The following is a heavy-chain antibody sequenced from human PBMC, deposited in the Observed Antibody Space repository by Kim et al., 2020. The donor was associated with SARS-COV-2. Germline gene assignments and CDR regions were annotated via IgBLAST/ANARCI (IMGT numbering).Heavy chain of an antibody. CDR2: AYYSGNT. CDR3: ARLQSYSSVWYVAFYY. Sequence: SETLSLTCTVSGGSLSSSSYYWGWIRQPPGKGLEWIGTAYYSGNTYYNPSLKSRVTISVDTSKNQFSLQLGSVIAADTAVYYCARLQSYSSVWYVAFYY. D-gene: IGHD6-19*01. V-gene: IGHV4-39*01. J-gene: IGHJ6*01. CDR1: GGSLSSSSYY.